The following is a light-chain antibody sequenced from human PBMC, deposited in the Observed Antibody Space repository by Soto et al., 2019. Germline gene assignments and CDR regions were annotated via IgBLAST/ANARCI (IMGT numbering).Light chain of an antibody. Sequence: EIVMTQSPATLSVSPGERATLSCRASQSVSSNLAWFQQKPGQVHRLLIYGASTRATGIPARFSGSGSGTEFTLTISSLQSEDFAGYYCQRYNNWPRTFGQGTNLESK. J-gene: IGKJ2*01. V-gene: IGKV3-15*01. CDR1: QSVSSN. CDR3: QRYNNWPRT. CDR2: GAS.